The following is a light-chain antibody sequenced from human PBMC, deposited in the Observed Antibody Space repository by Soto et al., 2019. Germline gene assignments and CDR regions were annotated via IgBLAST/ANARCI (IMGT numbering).Light chain of an antibody. CDR2: GTS. J-gene: IGKJ1*01. CDR3: HQYGSSPRT. CDR1: QSVSSRS. V-gene: IGKV3-20*01. Sequence: EIVLTQLSGTLSLYPGASATLSCRASQSVSSRSLAWYQQKPGQAPRLLIYGTSSRATGIPDRFSGSGSGTDFTLAISRLEPDDFAVYYCHQYGSSPRTFGQGTKVDIK.